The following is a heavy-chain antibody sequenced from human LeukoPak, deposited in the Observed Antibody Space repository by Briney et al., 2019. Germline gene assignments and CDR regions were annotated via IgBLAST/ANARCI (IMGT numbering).Heavy chain of an antibody. CDR3: AGVATEGY. CDR1: GGSFSGYY. CDR2: INHSGST. D-gene: IGHD5-12*01. Sequence: PSETLSLTCAVYGGSFSGYYWSWIRQPPGKGLEWIGEINHSGSTNYNPSLKSRVTISVDTSKNQFSLKLSSATAADTAVYYCAGVATEGYWGQGTLVTVSS. V-gene: IGHV4-34*01. J-gene: IGHJ4*01.